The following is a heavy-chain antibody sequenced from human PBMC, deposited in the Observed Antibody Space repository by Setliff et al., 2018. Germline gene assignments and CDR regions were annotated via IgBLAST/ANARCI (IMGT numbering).Heavy chain of an antibody. CDR1: GYTFISYD. J-gene: IGHJ4*02. D-gene: IGHD5-12*01. CDR3: ARPLSRRWLHTKRPGRYFDY. V-gene: IGHV1-8*02. CDR2: VNPNSGNT. Sequence: ASVKVSCKASGYTFISYDINWVRQATGQGLEWMGWVNPNSGNTGYAQKFQGRVTMTRNTSISTAYMELSSLRSEDTAVYYCARPLSRRWLHTKRPGRYFDYWGQGTLVTVPQ.